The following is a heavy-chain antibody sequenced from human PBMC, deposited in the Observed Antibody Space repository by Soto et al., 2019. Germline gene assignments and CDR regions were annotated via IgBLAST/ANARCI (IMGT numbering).Heavy chain of an antibody. D-gene: IGHD3-10*01. CDR2: ISAYNGNT. CDR3: ARDRHYGSGGTNWFDP. Sequence: QVQLVQSGAEVKKPGASVKVSCKASGYTFTNYGISWVRQAPGQGLEWMVWISAYNGNTNYAQKLQGRVTMTTDTSTSTAYMELRSLRSDDTAVYYCARDRHYGSGGTNWFDPWGQGTLVTVSS. V-gene: IGHV1-18*01. CDR1: GYTFTNYG. J-gene: IGHJ5*02.